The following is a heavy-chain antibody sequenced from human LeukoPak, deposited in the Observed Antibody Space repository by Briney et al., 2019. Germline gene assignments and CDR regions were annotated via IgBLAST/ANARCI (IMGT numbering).Heavy chain of an antibody. J-gene: IGHJ3*01. V-gene: IGHV1-2*06. Sequence: ASVKVSCKASGYTFTGYYMHWVRQAPGQGLEWMGRINPNSGGTNYSQKFQGRVTITRDTSASTAYMELSSLRSEDTAVYYCARVPRGVWGQGTMVTVSS. CDR3: ARVPRGV. D-gene: IGHD5-12*01. CDR1: GYTFTGYY. CDR2: INPNSGGT.